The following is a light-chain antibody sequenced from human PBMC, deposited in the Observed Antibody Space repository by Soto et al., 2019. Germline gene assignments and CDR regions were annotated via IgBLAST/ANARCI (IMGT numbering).Light chain of an antibody. CDR3: QSYDSSNHGPHVV. CDR1: SGSIASNY. CDR2: EDN. Sequence: NFMLTQPHSVSESPGKTVTISCTRSSGSIASNYVQWYQQRPGSAPTTVIYEDNQRPSGVPDRFSGSIDSSSNSASLTISGLKTEDEADYYCQSYDSSNHGPHVVFGGGTKVTVL. V-gene: IGLV6-57*04. J-gene: IGLJ2*01.